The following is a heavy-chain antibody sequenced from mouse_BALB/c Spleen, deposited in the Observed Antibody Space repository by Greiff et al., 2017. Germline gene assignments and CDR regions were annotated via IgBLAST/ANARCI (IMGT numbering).Heavy chain of an antibody. Sequence: QVQLKESGPGLVQPSQSLSITCTVSGFSLTSYGVHWVRQSPGKGLEWLGVIWSGGSTDYNAAFISRLSISKDNSKSQVFFKMNSLQADDTAIYYCARNEDYAPFAYWGQGTLVTVSA. V-gene: IGHV2-4-1*01. D-gene: IGHD2-4*01. CDR1: GFSLTSYG. J-gene: IGHJ3*01. CDR2: IWSGGST. CDR3: ARNEDYAPFAY.